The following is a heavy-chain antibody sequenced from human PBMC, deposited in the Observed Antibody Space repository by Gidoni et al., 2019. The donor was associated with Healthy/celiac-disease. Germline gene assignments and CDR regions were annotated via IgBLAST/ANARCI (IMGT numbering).Heavy chain of an antibody. J-gene: IGHJ4*02. CDR1: GGSISSSSYY. CDR2: IYYSGST. D-gene: IGHD3-3*01. Sequence: QLQLQESGPGLVKPSETLSLTCTVSGGSISSSSYYWGWIRQPPGKGLEWIGSIYYSGSTYYNPSLKSRVTISVDTSKNQFSLKLSSVTAADTAVYYCARHDSRFNPPDFGVVRPFDYWGQGTLVTVSS. CDR3: ARHDSRFNPPDFGVVRPFDY. V-gene: IGHV4-39*01.